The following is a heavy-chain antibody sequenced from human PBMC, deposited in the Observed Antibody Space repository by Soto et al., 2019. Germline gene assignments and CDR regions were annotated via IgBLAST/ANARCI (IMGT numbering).Heavy chain of an antibody. V-gene: IGHV4-59*01. Sequence: SETLSLTCTVSGGSISSYYWSWIRQPPGKGLEWIGYIYYSGSTNYNPSLKSRVTISVDTSKNQFSLKLSSVTAADTAVYYCARARGPRWELREWYFDYWGQGTLVTVSS. CDR3: ARARGPRWELREWYFDY. CDR2: IYYSGST. D-gene: IGHD1-26*01. J-gene: IGHJ4*02. CDR1: GGSISSYY.